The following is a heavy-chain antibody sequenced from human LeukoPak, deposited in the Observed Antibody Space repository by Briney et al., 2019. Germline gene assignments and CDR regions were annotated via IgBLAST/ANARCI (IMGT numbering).Heavy chain of an antibody. D-gene: IGHD4-23*01. Sequence: GESLKISCKGSGYSFTSYWIGWVRQMPGKGLEWMGIIYPGDSDTRYSPSFQGQVTISADKSISTAYLQWSSLKASDTAMYYCARDRGGSYGGDAFDIWGQGTMVTVSS. J-gene: IGHJ3*02. CDR1: GYSFTSYW. V-gene: IGHV5-51*01. CDR3: ARDRGGSYGGDAFDI. CDR2: IYPGDSDT.